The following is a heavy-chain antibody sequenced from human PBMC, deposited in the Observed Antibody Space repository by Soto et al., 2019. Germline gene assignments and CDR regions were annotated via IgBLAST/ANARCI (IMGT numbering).Heavy chain of an antibody. D-gene: IGHD3-10*01. CDR2: IYYSGST. CDR3: ARFGIRYFVGY. CDR1: GGPISSYY. J-gene: IGHJ4*02. Sequence: SETLSLTCTVSGGPISSYYWSWIRQPPGKGLEWIGYIYYSGSTYYNPSLKSRVTTSVDTSKNQFSLKLSSVTAADTAVYYCARFGIRYFVGYWGQGTLVTVSS. V-gene: IGHV4-59*06.